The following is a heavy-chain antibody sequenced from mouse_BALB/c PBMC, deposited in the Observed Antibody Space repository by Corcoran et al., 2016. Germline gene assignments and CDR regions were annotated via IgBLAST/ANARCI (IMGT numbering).Heavy chain of an antibody. D-gene: IGHD4-1*01. V-gene: IGHV14-3*02. CDR2: IDPANGNT. CDR1: GFNIKDTY. CDR3: ARNWYFDY. J-gene: IGHJ2*01. Sequence: VQMQQYGAELVKPGASAKLACTASGFNIKDTYMHWVNQRPEQGREWIGRIDPANGNTKYDPKFQGTATITADTSSNTAYLQLSSQTSEDTAVYYCARNWYFDYWGQGTTLTVSS.